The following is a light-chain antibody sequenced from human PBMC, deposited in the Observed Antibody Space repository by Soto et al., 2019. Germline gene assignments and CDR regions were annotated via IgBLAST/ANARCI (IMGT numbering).Light chain of an antibody. Sequence: DIQMTQSPSTLSASVGDRVTITCRASQSISSWLAWYQQKQGKAPKLLIYDASSLESGVPSRFSGSGSGTDFTLTISSLQPDDFATYYCQQYNSYSLTFGGGTKVEIK. V-gene: IGKV1-5*01. J-gene: IGKJ4*01. CDR3: QQYNSYSLT. CDR2: DAS. CDR1: QSISSW.